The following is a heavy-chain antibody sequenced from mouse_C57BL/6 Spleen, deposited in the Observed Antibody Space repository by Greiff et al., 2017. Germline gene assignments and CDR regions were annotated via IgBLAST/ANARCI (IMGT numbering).Heavy chain of an antibody. Sequence: QVQLQQPGAELVKPGASVKLSCKASGYTFTSYWMQWVKQRPGQGLEWIGEIDPSDSYTNYNQKFKGKATLTVETSSSTAYMQRSSLTSEDSAVYYCARRTTVVARNFDYWGQGTTLTVSS. CDR3: ARRTTVVARNFDY. CDR1: GYTFTSYW. V-gene: IGHV1-50*01. D-gene: IGHD1-1*01. CDR2: IDPSDSYT. J-gene: IGHJ2*01.